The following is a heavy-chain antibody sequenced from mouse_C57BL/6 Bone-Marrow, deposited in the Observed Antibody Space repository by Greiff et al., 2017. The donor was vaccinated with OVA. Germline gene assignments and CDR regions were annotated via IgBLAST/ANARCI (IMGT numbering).Heavy chain of an antibody. CDR2: ISSGGSYT. Sequence: EVKLVESGGDLVKPGGSLKLSCAASGFTFSSYGMSWVRQTPDKRLEWVATISSGGSYTYYPDSVKGRFTLYRDNDKNNLYLQMCGLKSDDTAIYYCARPYGNYVAMDYWGQGTSGTVSS. CDR3: ARPYGNYVAMDY. D-gene: IGHD2-10*02. CDR1: GFTFSSYG. J-gene: IGHJ4*01. V-gene: IGHV5-6*01.